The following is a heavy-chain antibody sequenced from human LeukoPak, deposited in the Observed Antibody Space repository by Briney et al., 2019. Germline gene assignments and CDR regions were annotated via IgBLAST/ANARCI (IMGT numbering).Heavy chain of an antibody. J-gene: IGHJ4*02. D-gene: IGHD3-9*01. V-gene: IGHV1-46*01. Sequence: ASVKVSCKASGYTFTSYYIDWVRQAPGQGLERMGVINPSGGSTRYAQKFQGRVTMTGDPSTRTVYMELSSLTSDDTAVYYCARVRDILTGPRFDYWGQGTLVTVSS. CDR2: INPSGGST. CDR1: GYTFTSYY. CDR3: ARVRDILTGPRFDY.